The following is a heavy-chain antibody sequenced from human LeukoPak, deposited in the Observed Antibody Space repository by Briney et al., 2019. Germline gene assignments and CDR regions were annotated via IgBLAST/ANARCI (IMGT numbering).Heavy chain of an antibody. J-gene: IGHJ4*02. Sequence: AASVRVSCKASGYTFTSYGISWVRQAPGQGLEWMGWISAYNGNTNYAQKLQGRVTMTADTSTSTAYMELRSLRSDDTAVYYCARDNPYYGDYFDYWGQGTLVTVSS. CDR3: ARDNPYYGDYFDY. CDR1: GYTFTSYG. CDR2: ISAYNGNT. V-gene: IGHV1-18*01. D-gene: IGHD4-17*01.